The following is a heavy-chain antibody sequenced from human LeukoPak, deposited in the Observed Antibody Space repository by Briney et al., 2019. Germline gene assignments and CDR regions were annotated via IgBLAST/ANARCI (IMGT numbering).Heavy chain of an antibody. D-gene: IGHD3-22*01. CDR1: GYTFTSYG. CDR3: AKDRPPYYDSSGSMIDY. J-gene: IGHJ4*02. CDR2: ISAYNGNT. Sequence: ASVKVSCKASGYTFTSYGISWVRQAPGQGLEWMGWISAYNGNTNYAQKLQGRVTMTTDTSTSTAYMELRSLRSDDTAVYYCAKDRPPYYDSSGSMIDYWGQGTLVSVSS. V-gene: IGHV1-18*01.